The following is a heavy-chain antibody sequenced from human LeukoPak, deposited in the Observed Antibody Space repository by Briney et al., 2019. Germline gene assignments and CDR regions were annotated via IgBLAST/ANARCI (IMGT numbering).Heavy chain of an antibody. V-gene: IGHV3-23*01. J-gene: IGHJ4*02. D-gene: IGHD3-10*01. CDR1: RVTPSSYA. CDR2: IRGSGGST. CDR3: AKDLNTMVRGIPYYFDY. Sequence: PVGSLRLSCAASRVTPSSYAMSLVRQAPGEGLEWVSAIRGSGGSTYYADSVKGRFTISRDNSKNTLYLQMNSLRAEDTAVYYCAKDLNTMVRGIPYYFDYWGQGTLVTVSS.